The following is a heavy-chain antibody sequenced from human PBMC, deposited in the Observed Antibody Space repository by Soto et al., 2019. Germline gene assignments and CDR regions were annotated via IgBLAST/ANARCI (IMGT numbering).Heavy chain of an antibody. Sequence: EVQLVESGGGLVQPGGSLRLSCAASGFTFSSYSMNWVRQAPGKGLEWVSYISSSSSTIYYADSVKGRFTISRDNAKNSLYLQMNSLRDEDTAVYYSARDRPVYDPYYFDYWGQGTLVTVSS. CDR1: GFTFSSYS. J-gene: IGHJ4*02. D-gene: IGHD6-6*01. V-gene: IGHV3-48*02. CDR3: ARDRPVYDPYYFDY. CDR2: ISSSSSTI.